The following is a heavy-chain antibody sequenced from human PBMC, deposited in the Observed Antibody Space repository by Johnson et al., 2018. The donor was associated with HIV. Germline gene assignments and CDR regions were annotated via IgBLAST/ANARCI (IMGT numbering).Heavy chain of an antibody. CDR2: ISSSGSTI. D-gene: IGHD6-6*01. CDR3: AREVAARLRAFDI. J-gene: IGHJ3*02. V-gene: IGHV3-48*03. Sequence: DVQLVESGGGLVQPGRSLRLSCAASGFTFDDYAMHWVRQAPGKGLEWVSYISSSGSTIYYADSVKGRFTISRDNAKNSLYLQMNSLRAEDTAVYYCAREVAARLRAFDIWGQGTMVTVSS. CDR1: GFTFDDYA.